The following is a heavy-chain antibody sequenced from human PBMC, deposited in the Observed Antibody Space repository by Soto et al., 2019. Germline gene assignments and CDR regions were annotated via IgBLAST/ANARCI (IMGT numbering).Heavy chain of an antibody. D-gene: IGHD1-26*01. CDR3: ARGVTAGVDY. CDR2: MQPSSGRT. V-gene: IGHV1-8*01. J-gene: IGHJ4*02. Sequence: ASVKVSCKASGYSFTSLDINWVRQTTGQGLEWMGWMQPSSGRTGYAQKFQGRVTMTRDTSINTAYMELSSLTSDDTAFYYCARGVTAGVDYWGRGTLVTVSS. CDR1: GYSFTSLD.